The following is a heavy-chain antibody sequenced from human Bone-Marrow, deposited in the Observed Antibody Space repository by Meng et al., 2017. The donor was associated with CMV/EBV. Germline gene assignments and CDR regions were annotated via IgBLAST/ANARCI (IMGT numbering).Heavy chain of an antibody. V-gene: IGHV3-48*03. Sequence: GGSLRLSCAASGFTFSSYEMNWVRQAPGKGLEWVSYISSSGSTIYYADSVKGRFTISRDNAKNSLYLQMNSLRAEDTALYYCARVGGVPYISGYFYYYGMDVWGQGTTVTVSS. CDR2: ISSSGSTI. CDR1: GFTFSSYE. D-gene: IGHD3-3*01. J-gene: IGHJ6*02. CDR3: ARVGGVPYISGYFYYYGMDV.